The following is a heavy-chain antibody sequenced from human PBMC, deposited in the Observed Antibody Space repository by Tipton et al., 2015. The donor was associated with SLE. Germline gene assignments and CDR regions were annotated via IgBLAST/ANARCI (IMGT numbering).Heavy chain of an antibody. Sequence: SLRLSCAASGSTFKNYAMHWVRQVPGKGLEWVSGIGWNSGSIGYADSVKGRFTISRDNAKDSLYPQMNSLRVEDTALYYCARDRGGLVDTGMIEYWGQGTLVTVSS. CDR3: ARDRGGLVDTGMIEY. V-gene: IGHV3-9*01. D-gene: IGHD5-18*01. CDR1: GSTFKNYA. J-gene: IGHJ4*02. CDR2: IGWNSGSI.